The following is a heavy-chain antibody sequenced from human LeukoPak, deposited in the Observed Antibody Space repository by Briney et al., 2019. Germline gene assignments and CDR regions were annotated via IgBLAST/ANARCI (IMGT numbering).Heavy chain of an antibody. V-gene: IGHV3-48*03. Sequence: GGSLRLSCAASGFTFCSYEMNWVRQAPGKGLEWVSYISSSGSTIYYADSVKGRFTISRDNAKNSLYLQMNSLRAEDKAVYYCARDSSGYYLPDYFDYWGQGTLVTVSS. D-gene: IGHD3-22*01. CDR1: GFTFCSYE. J-gene: IGHJ4*02. CDR2: ISSSGSTI. CDR3: ARDSSGYYLPDYFDY.